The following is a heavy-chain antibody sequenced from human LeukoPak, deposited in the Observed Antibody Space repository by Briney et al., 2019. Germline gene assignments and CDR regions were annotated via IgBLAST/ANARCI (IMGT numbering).Heavy chain of an antibody. CDR1: GFTFSSYG. J-gene: IGHJ6*03. Sequence: GGSLRLSCAVSGFTFSSYGMHWVRQAPGKGLEWVAFIRYDGSNKYYADSVKGRFTISRDNSKNTLYLQMNSLRAEDTAVYYCAKDHSGWYYYYYMDVWGKGTTVTVSS. CDR2: IRYDGSNK. CDR3: AKDHSGWYYYYYMDV. V-gene: IGHV3-30*02. D-gene: IGHD6-19*01.